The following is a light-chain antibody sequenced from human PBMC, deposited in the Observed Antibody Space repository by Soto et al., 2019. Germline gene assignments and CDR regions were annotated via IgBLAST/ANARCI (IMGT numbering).Light chain of an antibody. CDR1: PSVSSY. CDR3: QQHSNWPPLT. CDR2: DAS. J-gene: IGKJ4*01. V-gene: IGKV3-11*01. Sequence: IVLTQSPATLSLSPGERATLSCRSRPSVSSYLACSQQKPGQAPRLLIYDASNRATGIPARFSGSGSGTDFTLTISSLEPEDFAVYYCQQHSNWPPLTFGGETKVEIK.